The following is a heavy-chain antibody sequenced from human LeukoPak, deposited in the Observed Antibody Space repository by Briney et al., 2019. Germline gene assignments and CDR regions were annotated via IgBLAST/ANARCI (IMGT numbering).Heavy chain of an antibody. CDR3: ARVSDISVAAYFDY. Sequence: GGSLRLSCAASGFTFSDYYMSWIRQAPGKGLEWVSYISSSGSTIYYADSVKGRFTISRDNAKNSLYLQMNSLRAEDTALYYCARVSDISVAAYFDYWGQGTLVTVSS. CDR1: GFTFSDYY. D-gene: IGHD6-19*01. CDR2: ISSSGSTI. J-gene: IGHJ4*02. V-gene: IGHV3-11*01.